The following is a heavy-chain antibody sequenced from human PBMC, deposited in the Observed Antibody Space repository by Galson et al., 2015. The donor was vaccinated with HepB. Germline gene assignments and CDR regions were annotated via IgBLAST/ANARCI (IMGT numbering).Heavy chain of an antibody. CDR1: GYIFTTWW. Sequence: QSGAEVKKPGESLKISCKVSGYIFTTWWIGWVRQMPGKGLEWMGIIYPGDSDTRYSPSFQGQVTISADKSISTAYLQWSSLKASDTAMYYCARLEILRYFDWLPDYWGQGTLVTVSS. V-gene: IGHV5-51*03. CDR2: IYPGDSDT. CDR3: ARLEILRYFDWLPDY. J-gene: IGHJ4*02. D-gene: IGHD3-9*01.